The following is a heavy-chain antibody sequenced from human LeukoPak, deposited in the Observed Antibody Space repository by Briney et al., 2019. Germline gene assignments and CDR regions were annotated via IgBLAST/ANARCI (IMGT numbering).Heavy chain of an antibody. D-gene: IGHD3-22*01. CDR2: IYNSGST. J-gene: IGHJ4*02. V-gene: IGHV4-61*01. CDR3: ARDPSGYFNY. Sequence: SETLSLTCTVSGGSVSSGNYYWSWIRQPPGKGLEWIGYIYNSGSTNYNPSLKSRVTMSVDTSKNQFSLKLSSMTAADTAVYYCARDPSGYFNYWGQGTLATVSS. CDR1: GGSVSSGNYY.